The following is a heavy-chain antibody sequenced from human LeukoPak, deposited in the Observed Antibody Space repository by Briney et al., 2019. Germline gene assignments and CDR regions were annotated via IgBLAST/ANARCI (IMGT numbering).Heavy chain of an antibody. Sequence: SETLSLTCAVYGGSFSGYYWSWIRQPPGKGLEWIGEINHSGSTNYNPSLKSRVTISVDTSKNQFSLKLSSVTAADTAVYYCARGAMFTVVSCRYYYYYGMDVWGQGTTVTVSS. CDR1: GGSFSGYY. J-gene: IGHJ6*02. D-gene: IGHD2-2*01. CDR2: INHSGST. V-gene: IGHV4-34*01. CDR3: ARGAMFTVVSCRYYYYYGMDV.